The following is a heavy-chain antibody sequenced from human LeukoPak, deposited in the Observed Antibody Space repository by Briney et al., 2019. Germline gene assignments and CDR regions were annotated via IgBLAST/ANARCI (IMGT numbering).Heavy chain of an antibody. CDR3: ASWGTGFDY. Sequence: SETLSLTCTVSGGSISSYYWSWIRQPPGKGLEWIGYIYTSGSTNYNPSLKSRVTISVNTSKNQFSLKLSSVTAADTAVYYCASWGTGFDYRGQGTLVTVSS. J-gene: IGHJ4*02. V-gene: IGHV4-4*09. D-gene: IGHD7-27*01. CDR1: GGSISSYY. CDR2: IYTSGST.